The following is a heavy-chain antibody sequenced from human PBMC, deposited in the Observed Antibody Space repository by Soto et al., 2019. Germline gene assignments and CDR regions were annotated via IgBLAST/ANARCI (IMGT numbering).Heavy chain of an antibody. CDR1: GFTFSSYE. J-gene: IGHJ6*02. CDR3: AAARGGGTLYYYGMDV. Sequence: PGGSLRLSCAASGFTFSSYEMNWVRQAPGKGLEWVSYISSSGSTIYYADSVKGRSTISRANAKNSLYLQMNSLRAEDTAVYYCAAARGGGTLYYYGMDVWGQGTTVTVSS. CDR2: ISSSGSTI. V-gene: IGHV3-48*03. D-gene: IGHD3-16*01.